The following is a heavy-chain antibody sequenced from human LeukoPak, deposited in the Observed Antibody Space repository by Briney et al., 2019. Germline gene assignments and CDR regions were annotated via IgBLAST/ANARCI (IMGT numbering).Heavy chain of an antibody. CDR3: ARGRSSWYSAYYFDY. D-gene: IGHD6-13*01. V-gene: IGHV4-34*01. Sequence: SETLSLTCAVYGGSFSGYYWSWIRQPPGKGLEWIGEINHSGSTNYNPSLKSRVTISVDTSKNQFSLKLSSVTAADTAVYYCARGRSSWYSAYYFDYWGQGTLVTVSS. J-gene: IGHJ4*02. CDR1: GGSFSGYY. CDR2: INHSGST.